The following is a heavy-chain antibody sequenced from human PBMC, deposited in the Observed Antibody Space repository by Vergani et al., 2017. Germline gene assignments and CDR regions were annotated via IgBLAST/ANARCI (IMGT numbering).Heavy chain of an antibody. D-gene: IGHD2-15*01. J-gene: IGHJ4*02. V-gene: IGHV3-33*01. CDR2: IWFDGNNK. Sequence: QVQLVESGGGVVQPGRSLRLYCAASGFIFSNYGMHWVRQTPGKGLEWVAVIWFDGNNKYYSDSVKGRFTVSRDNSKNMLYLQMNSLRAEDTAVYYCVRDHLLSFDYWGQGTLVTVSS. CDR3: VRDHLLSFDY. CDR1: GFIFSNYG.